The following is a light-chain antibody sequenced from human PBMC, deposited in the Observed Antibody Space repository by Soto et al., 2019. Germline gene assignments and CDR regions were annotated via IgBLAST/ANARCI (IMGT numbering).Light chain of an antibody. J-gene: IGKJ5*01. V-gene: IGKV1-5*03. CDR3: QHYNSYPLT. Sequence: DIQMTQSPSTLSASVGDRVTITCRASQTISSWLAWYQQKPGKAPKLLIYKASTLKSGVPSRFSGSGSGTEFTLTISSLQPDDFATYYCQHYNSYPLTFGQGTRLEIK. CDR1: QTISSW. CDR2: KAS.